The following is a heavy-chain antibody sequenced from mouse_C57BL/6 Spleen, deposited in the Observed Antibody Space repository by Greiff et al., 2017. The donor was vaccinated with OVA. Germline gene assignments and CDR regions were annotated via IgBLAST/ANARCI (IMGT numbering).Heavy chain of an antibody. Sequence: QVQLQQPGAELVKPGASVKLSCKASGYTFTSYWMHWVKQRPGQGLEWIGMIHPNSGSTNYNEKFKSKATLTVDKSSSTAYMQLSSLTSEDSAVYYCARGDYGGGYAMDYWGQGTSVTVSS. V-gene: IGHV1-64*01. CDR3: ARGDYGGGYAMDY. CDR1: GYTFTSYW. J-gene: IGHJ4*01. CDR2: IHPNSGST. D-gene: IGHD2-4*01.